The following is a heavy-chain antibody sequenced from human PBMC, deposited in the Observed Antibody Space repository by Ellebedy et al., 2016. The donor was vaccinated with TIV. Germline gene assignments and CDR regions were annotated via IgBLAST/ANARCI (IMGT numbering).Heavy chain of an antibody. Sequence: GESLKISXAASGFSFSSYSMNWVRQAPGKGLEWVSSISSSSSYMYYADSLKGRFTISRDDAKKSLYLQLNSLRAEDTAVYYCARGIHDRECSSARCDNYWGQGTQVTVSS. V-gene: IGHV3-21*01. CDR1: GFSFSSYS. CDR3: ARGIHDRECSSARCDNY. CDR2: ISSSSSYM. D-gene: IGHD2-2*01. J-gene: IGHJ4*02.